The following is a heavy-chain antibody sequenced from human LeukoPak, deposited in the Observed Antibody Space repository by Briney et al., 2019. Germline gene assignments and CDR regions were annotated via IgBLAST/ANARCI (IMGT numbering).Heavy chain of an antibody. Sequence: GESLKISCKGSGYSFTTYWIGWVRQMPGKGLEWIGIIYPGDSNTRHSPSFQGQVTISADKSISTAYLQWSSLKASDTAMYYCARVDSGSYLRAFDIWGQGKMVTVSS. J-gene: IGHJ3*02. CDR1: GYSFTTYW. CDR3: ARVDSGSYLRAFDI. V-gene: IGHV5-51*01. CDR2: IYPGDSNT. D-gene: IGHD1-26*01.